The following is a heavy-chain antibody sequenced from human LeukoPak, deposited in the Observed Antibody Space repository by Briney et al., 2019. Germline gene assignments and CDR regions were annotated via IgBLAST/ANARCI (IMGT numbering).Heavy chain of an antibody. J-gene: IGHJ5*02. CDR3: ARDSRHGSGWYRRWFDP. CDR2: INPNSGGT. D-gene: IGHD6-19*01. V-gene: IGHV1-2*02. Sequence: ASVKVSCKASGYTFTGYYMHWVRQAPGQGLEWMGWINPNSGGTNYAQKFRGRVTMTRDTSISTAYMELSRLRSDDTAVYYCARDSRHGSGWYRRWFDPWGQGTLVTVSS. CDR1: GYTFTGYY.